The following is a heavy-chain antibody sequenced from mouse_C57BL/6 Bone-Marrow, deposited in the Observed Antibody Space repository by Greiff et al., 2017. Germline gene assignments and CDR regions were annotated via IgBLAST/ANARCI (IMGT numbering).Heavy chain of an antibody. Sequence: SGAELVRPGASVTLSCKASGYTFTDYEMHWVKQTPVHGLEWIGAIDPETGGTAYNQKFKGKAILTADKSSSTAYMELRSLTSEDSAVYYCTRSLRGYWGQGTTLTVSS. CDR2: IDPETGGT. D-gene: IGHD1-1*01. CDR3: TRSLRGY. V-gene: IGHV1-15*01. J-gene: IGHJ2*01. CDR1: GYTFTDYE.